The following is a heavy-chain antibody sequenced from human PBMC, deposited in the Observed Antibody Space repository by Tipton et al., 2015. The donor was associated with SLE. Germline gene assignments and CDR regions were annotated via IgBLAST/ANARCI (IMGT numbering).Heavy chain of an antibody. Sequence: TLSLTCAVYGGSFSGYYWSWIRPPPGKGLEWIGEINHSGSTNYNPSLKSRVTISVDTSKNQFSLKLSSVTAADTAVYYCATRGYDFWSGYYSQGAFDIWGQGTMVTVSS. CDR1: GGSFSGYY. CDR2: INHSGST. J-gene: IGHJ3*02. CDR3: ATRGYDFWSGYYSQGAFDI. D-gene: IGHD3-3*01. V-gene: IGHV4-34*01.